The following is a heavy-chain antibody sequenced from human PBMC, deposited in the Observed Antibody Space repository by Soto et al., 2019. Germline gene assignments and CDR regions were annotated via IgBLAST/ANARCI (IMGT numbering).Heavy chain of an antibody. J-gene: IGHJ4*01. V-gene: IGHV4-59*01. Sequence: SETLSLTCTVSGDSIRNYYWSWIRQPPGKGLEYIGYIFYSGSTNYNPSLKSRVAISVDTSRNQFALKLRSVTAADTATYYCARVKRGYSYGSIIDFWGRGTLVTVSS. CDR2: IFYSGST. CDR3: ARVKRGYSYGSIIDF. CDR1: GDSIRNYY. D-gene: IGHD5-18*01.